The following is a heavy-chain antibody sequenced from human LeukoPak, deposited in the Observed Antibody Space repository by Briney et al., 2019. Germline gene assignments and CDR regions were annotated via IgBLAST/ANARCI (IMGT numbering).Heavy chain of an antibody. Sequence: GGSLRLSCAASGFTFSSYGMHGVRQAPGKGLEWVAVIWYDGSNKYYADSVKGRFTISRDNSKNTLYLQMNSLRAEDTAVYYCARGGNYDSRLDYWGQGTLVTVSS. V-gene: IGHV3-33*01. D-gene: IGHD3-22*01. CDR3: ARGGNYDSRLDY. CDR1: GFTFSSYG. J-gene: IGHJ4*02. CDR2: IWYDGSNK.